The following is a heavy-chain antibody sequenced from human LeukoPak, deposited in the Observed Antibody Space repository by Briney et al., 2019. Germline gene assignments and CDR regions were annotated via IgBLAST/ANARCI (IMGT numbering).Heavy chain of an antibody. J-gene: IGHJ6*03. Sequence: ASVKVSCKASGGTFSSYAISWVRQAPGQGLEWMGGIIPIFGTANYAQKFQGRVTITTDESTSTAYMELSSLRSEDTAVYYCARGSPAGDGSGSYYKPYYYMDVWGKGTTVTVSS. CDR3: ARGSPAGDGSGSYYKPYYYMDV. CDR1: GGTFSSYA. D-gene: IGHD3-10*01. V-gene: IGHV1-69*05. CDR2: IIPIFGTA.